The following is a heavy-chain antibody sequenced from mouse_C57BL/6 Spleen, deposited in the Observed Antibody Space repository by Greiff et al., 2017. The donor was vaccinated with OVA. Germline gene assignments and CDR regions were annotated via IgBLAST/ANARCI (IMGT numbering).Heavy chain of an antibody. CDR1: GYSITSGYY. V-gene: IGHV3-6*01. CDR2: ISYDGSN. J-gene: IGHJ1*03. CDR3: ARDLDDGYWYFDV. Sequence: VQLKESGPGLVKPSQSLSLTCSVTGYSITSGYYWNWIRQFPGNKLEWMGYISYDGSNNYNPSLKNRIPITRDTSKNQFFLKLNSVTTKDTATYYFARDLDDGYWYFDVWGTGTTVTVSS. D-gene: IGHD2-3*01.